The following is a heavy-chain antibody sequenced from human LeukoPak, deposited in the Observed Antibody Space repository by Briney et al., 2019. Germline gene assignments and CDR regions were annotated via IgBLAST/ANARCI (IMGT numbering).Heavy chain of an antibody. CDR2: MNPNSGNR. J-gene: IGHJ5*02. Sequence: GASVKVSCKASGYTFTNSDINWVRQATGQGLEWMGWMNPNSGNRGNAQKFQGRVTMTMNTSISTAYMELSSLRSEDTAVYYCARAYYDFWSGPNWFDPWGQGTLVTVSS. CDR1: GYTFTNSD. V-gene: IGHV1-8*01. CDR3: ARAYYDFWSGPNWFDP. D-gene: IGHD3-3*01.